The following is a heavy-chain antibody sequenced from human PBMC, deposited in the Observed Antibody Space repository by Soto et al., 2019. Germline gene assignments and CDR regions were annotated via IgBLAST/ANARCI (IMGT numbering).Heavy chain of an antibody. J-gene: IGHJ5*02. V-gene: IGHV4-30-4*01. CDR2: IYCSGST. CDR3: ASVYCSGNSCYSVVWFDP. CDR1: GGSICSGGYC. Sequence: SETLSLTCTVSGGSICSGGYCWSWIRQPPANGLEWIGYIYCSGSTYYNPTLKSRVTISVDTSKNQFSLKLSSVTAADTAVYYCASVYCSGNSCYSVVWFDPWGQGTLVTVSS. D-gene: IGHD2-15*01.